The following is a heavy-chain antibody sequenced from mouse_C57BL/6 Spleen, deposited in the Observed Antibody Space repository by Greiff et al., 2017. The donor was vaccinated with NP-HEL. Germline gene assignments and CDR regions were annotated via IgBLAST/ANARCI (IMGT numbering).Heavy chain of an antibody. CDR2: IHPNSGST. CDR3: ARGKDYYGSSPFDY. D-gene: IGHD1-1*01. Sequence: VQLQQPGAELVKPGASVKLSCQASGYTFTSYWMHWVKQRPGQGLEWIGMIHPNSGSTNYNEKFKSKATLTVDKSSSTAYMQLSSLTSEDSAVYYCARGKDYYGSSPFDYWGQGTTLTVSS. J-gene: IGHJ2*01. V-gene: IGHV1-64*01. CDR1: GYTFTSYW.